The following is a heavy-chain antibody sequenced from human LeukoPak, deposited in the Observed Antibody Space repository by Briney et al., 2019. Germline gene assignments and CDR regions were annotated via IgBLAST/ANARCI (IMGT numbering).Heavy chain of an antibody. V-gene: IGHV3-21*01. J-gene: IGHJ4*02. D-gene: IGHD2-21*01. CDR3: ARTLWYYFDY. Sequence: PGGSLRLSCTASGFTFSSYAMNWVRQAPGKGLEWVSGIGAGGTFTYYADSVKGRFTISRDNAKNSLYLQMNSLRAEDTAVYYCARTLWYYFDYWGQGSLVTVSS. CDR2: IGAGGTFT. CDR1: GFTFSSYA.